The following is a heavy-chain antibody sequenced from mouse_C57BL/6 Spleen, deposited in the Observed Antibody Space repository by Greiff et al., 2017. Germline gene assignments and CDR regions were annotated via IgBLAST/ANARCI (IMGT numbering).Heavy chain of an antibody. V-gene: IGHV1-26*01. CDR1: GYTFTDYY. D-gene: IGHD2-4*01. CDR2: INPNNGGT. Sequence: VQLQQSGPELVKPGASVKISCKASGYTFTDYYMTWVKQSPGKSLEWIGDINPNNGGTSYNQKFKGKATLTVDKSSSTAYMELRSLTSEDSAVYYCARFYYECDGYYAMDYWGQGTSVTVSS. J-gene: IGHJ4*01. CDR3: ARFYYECDGYYAMDY.